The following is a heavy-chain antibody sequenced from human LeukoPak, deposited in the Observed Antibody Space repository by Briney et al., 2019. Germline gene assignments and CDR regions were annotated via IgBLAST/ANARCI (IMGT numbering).Heavy chain of an antibody. CDR2: ISGGGAST. Sequence: GGSLRLSCAASGFTFSNYAMSWVRQAPGKGLEWVSAISGGGASTYYADSVKGRFTISRDNSKNTLYLQMNSLRAEDTAVYYCAKRDGYNSNYFDYWGQGTLVTVSA. CDR3: AKRDGYNSNYFDY. CDR1: GFTFSNYA. V-gene: IGHV3-23*01. J-gene: IGHJ4*02. D-gene: IGHD5-24*01.